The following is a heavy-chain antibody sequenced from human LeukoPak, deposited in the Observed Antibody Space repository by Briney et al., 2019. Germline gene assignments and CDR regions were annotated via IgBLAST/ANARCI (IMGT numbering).Heavy chain of an antibody. CDR2: INHSGST. CDR3: ARRGFFDS. J-gene: IGHJ4*02. Sequence: PSETLSLTCAVYGGSFSGYYRSWIRQPPGKGLEWIGEINHSGSTNYNPSLKSRVTISVDTSKNQFSLMMSSVTAADTAVYYCARRGFFDSWGLGTLVTISS. CDR1: GGSFSGYY. V-gene: IGHV4-34*01.